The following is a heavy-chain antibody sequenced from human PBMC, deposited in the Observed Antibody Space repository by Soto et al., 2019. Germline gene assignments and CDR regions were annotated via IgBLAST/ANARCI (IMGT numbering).Heavy chain of an antibody. V-gene: IGHV1-3*01. Sequence: QVQLVQSGTEVKEPGASVKVSCKASGFTFTAYGIHWVRQAPGQRLEWMGWINAGNGDTKYSQKFQGRVTISRDTSASTAYMELSSLRSVDTTVYFCVRAGSGWSFDYWGQGTLVTVSS. D-gene: IGHD6-19*01. CDR2: INAGNGDT. J-gene: IGHJ4*02. CDR3: VRAGSGWSFDY. CDR1: GFTFTAYG.